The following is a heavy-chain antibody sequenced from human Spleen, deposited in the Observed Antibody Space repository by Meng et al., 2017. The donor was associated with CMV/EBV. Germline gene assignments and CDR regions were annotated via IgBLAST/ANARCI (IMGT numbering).Heavy chain of an antibody. Sequence: QVQLQQWGAGLLKPSXXXXLTXXVYGGSFSGYYWSWIRQPPGKGLEWIGEINHSGSTNYNPSLKSRVTISVDTSKNQFSLKLSSVTAADTAVYYCARSNEYYYDSSGYPGTGWGQGTLVTVSS. CDR3: ARSNEYYYDSSGYPGTG. CDR2: INHSGST. CDR1: GGSFSGYY. V-gene: IGHV4-34*01. J-gene: IGHJ4*02. D-gene: IGHD3-22*01.